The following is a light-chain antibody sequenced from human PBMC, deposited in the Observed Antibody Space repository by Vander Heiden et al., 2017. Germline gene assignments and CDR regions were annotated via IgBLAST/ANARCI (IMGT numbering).Light chain of an antibody. Sequence: QSALTQPASVSGSPGQSIPISCTGTSSDVGSYNLVSWYQQHPGKAPKLMIYEVSKRPSGVSNRFSGSKSGNTAALTIAGLQAEDEADYYCCSYAGSSTPYVFGTGTKVTGL. CDR3: CSYAGSSTPYV. CDR1: SSDVGSYNL. CDR2: EVS. V-gene: IGLV2-23*02. J-gene: IGLJ1*01.